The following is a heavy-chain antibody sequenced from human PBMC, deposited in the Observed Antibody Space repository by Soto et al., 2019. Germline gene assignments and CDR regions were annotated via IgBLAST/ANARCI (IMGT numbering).Heavy chain of an antibody. CDR3: ARHYRSGYEN. J-gene: IGHJ4*02. CDR1: GGTMISDDYY. Sequence: SETLSLTYTVSGGTMISDDYYWSLSRQPPGKRLEWIAYIYHTGGRYYNPALKSRVTLSVDTSKNKCSLNMSSLTAADTAVYYCARHYRSGYENWGRRILVTVCS. D-gene: IGHD5-12*01. V-gene: IGHV4-30-4*01. CDR2: IYHTGGR.